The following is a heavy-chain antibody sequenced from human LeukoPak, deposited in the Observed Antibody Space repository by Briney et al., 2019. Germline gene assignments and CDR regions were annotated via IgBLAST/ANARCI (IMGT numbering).Heavy chain of an antibody. CDR1: GITFSTYG. V-gene: IGHV3-30*18. D-gene: IGHD1-26*01. CDR2: ISYDGSNK. CDR3: AKDGSGSYHRGWFDP. Sequence: GGSLRLSCAVSGITFSTYGMHWVRQAPGKGLEWVAVISYDGSNKYYADSVKGRFTISRDNSKNTLYLQMNSLRAEDTAVYYCAKDGSGSYHRGWFDPWGQGTLVTVSS. J-gene: IGHJ5*02.